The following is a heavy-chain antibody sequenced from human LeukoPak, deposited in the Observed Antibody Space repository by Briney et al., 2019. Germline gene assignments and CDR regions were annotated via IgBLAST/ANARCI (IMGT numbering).Heavy chain of an antibody. J-gene: IGHJ4*02. CDR2: IIPIFGTA. V-gene: IGHV1-69*05. D-gene: IGHD4-11*01. Sequence: SVKVSCKASGGTFSNYAIVWVRQAPGQGLEWMGGIIPIFGTANYAQKFQGRVTITTDESTSTAYMELSSLRSEDTAVYYCARGISLGYSNFLDYFDFWGQGTLVTVSS. CDR3: ARGISLGYSNFLDYFDF. CDR1: GGTFSNYA.